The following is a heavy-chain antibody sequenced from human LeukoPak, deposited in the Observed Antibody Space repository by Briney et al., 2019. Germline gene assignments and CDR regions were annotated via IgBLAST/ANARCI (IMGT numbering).Heavy chain of an antibody. D-gene: IGHD6-19*01. CDR2: IYYSGST. CDR1: GGSISSSSYY. V-gene: IGHV4-39*01. J-gene: IGHJ4*02. CDR3: ASVRAVAGSYYFDY. Sequence: TSETLSLTCTVSGGSISSSSYYWGWIRQPPGKGLEWIGSIYYSGSTYYNPSLKSRVTISVDTSKNQFSLKQSSVTAADTAVYYCASVRAVAGSYYFDYWGQGTLVTVSS.